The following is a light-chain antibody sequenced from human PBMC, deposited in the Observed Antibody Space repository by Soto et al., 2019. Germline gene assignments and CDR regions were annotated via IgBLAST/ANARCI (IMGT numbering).Light chain of an antibody. CDR3: LQALQTPPT. V-gene: IGKV2-28*01. CDR1: QSLLHRNGNNY. CDR2: LGS. Sequence: DIVMTQSPLSLPVTPGEPASISCRSSQSLLHRNGNNYLNWYLQKPGQSPQLLIYLGSTRASGVPDRFSGRGSGTDFTLKISRVEAEDVGVYYCLQALQTPPTFGQGTRLEIK. J-gene: IGKJ5*01.